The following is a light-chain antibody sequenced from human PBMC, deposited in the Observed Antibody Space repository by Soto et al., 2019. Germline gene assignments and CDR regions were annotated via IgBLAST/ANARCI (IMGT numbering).Light chain of an antibody. CDR1: QNISNY. CDR2: DAS. J-gene: IGKJ4*01. V-gene: IGKV1-33*01. CDR3: PLYDNLVP. Sequence: IQITPSPSSLSASVGDRVTITCQASQNISNYLNWYQQKPGKAPKLLIYDASNLETGVPSRFSGSGSETDFTFTISSLQPEDIATYYCPLYDNLVPFGGGTKVDIK.